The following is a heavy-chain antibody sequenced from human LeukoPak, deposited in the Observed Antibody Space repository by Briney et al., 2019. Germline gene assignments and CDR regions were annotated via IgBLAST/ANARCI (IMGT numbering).Heavy chain of an antibody. D-gene: IGHD2-15*01. Sequence: PSETLSLTCIVSGXSISNYYGSWIRQPAGKGQEWIGRIYNGGSTNYNSSLRSRITMSLDTSKNQFSLKLTSVTAADTAVYYCARFGGSGDTRGYFDNWGQGTLVTVSS. V-gene: IGHV4-4*07. CDR1: GXSISNYY. CDR2: IYNGGST. CDR3: ARFGGSGDTRGYFDN. J-gene: IGHJ4*02.